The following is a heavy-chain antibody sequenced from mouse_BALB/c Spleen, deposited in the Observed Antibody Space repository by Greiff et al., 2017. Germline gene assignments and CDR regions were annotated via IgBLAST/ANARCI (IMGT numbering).Heavy chain of an antibody. V-gene: IGHV6-6*02. D-gene: IGHD3-1*01. CDR1: GFTFSNYW. J-gene: IGHJ4*01. Sequence: EVQLVESGGGLVQPGGSMKLSCVASGFTFSNYWMNWVRQSPEKGLEWVAEIRLKSNNYATHYAESVKGRFTISRDDSKSSVYLQMNNLRAEDTGIYYCTRSGVPYYYAMDYWGQGTSVTVSS. CDR3: TRSGVPYYYAMDY. CDR2: IRLKSNNYAT.